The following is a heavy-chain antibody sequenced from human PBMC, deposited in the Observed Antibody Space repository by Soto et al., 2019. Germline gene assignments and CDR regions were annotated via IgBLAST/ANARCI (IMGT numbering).Heavy chain of an antibody. V-gene: IGHV4-59*01. D-gene: IGHD3-10*01. CDR2: IYYSGST. J-gene: IGHJ5*02. CDR1: GGSISSYY. Sequence: PSETLSLTCTVSGGSISSYYWSWIRQPPGKGLEWIGYIYYSGSTNYNPSLKSRVTISVDTSKNQFSLKLSSVTAADTAVYYCARTWHYSTSGSYSPGWFGPWGQGTLDTVSS. CDR3: ARTWHYSTSGSYSPGWFGP.